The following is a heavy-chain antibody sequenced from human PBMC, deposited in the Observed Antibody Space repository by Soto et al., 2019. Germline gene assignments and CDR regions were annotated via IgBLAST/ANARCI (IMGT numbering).Heavy chain of an antibody. CDR1: GGSISCGGYS. J-gene: IGHJ5*02. Sequence: PSETLSLTCAVSGGSISCGGYSWSWIRQPPGKGLEWIGYIYHSGSTYYNPSLKSRVTISVDRSKNQFSLKLSSVTAADTAVYYCARGYDSSRNWFDPWGQGTLVTVSS. V-gene: IGHV4-30-2*01. CDR3: ARGYDSSRNWFDP. CDR2: IYHSGST. D-gene: IGHD3-22*01.